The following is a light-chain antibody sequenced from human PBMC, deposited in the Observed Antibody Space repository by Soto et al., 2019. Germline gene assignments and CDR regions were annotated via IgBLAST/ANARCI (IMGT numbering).Light chain of an antibody. CDR2: AAS. CDR3: QQSAKIPQT. V-gene: IGKV1-39*01. Sequence: DIQMTQSPSSLSASVGDRVTITCRASQTINNYVSWYQQKPGKAPKSLIYAASTLQRGVPTRFSGSGSGTDFTLTINSLQPEDSAIYYCQQSAKIPQTFGQWTKVEI. J-gene: IGKJ1*01. CDR1: QTINNY.